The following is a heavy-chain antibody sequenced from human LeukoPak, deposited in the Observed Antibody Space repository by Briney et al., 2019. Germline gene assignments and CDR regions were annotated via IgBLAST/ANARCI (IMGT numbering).Heavy chain of an antibody. V-gene: IGHV3-23*01. J-gene: IGHJ4*02. D-gene: IGHD5-18*01. CDR1: GFTFSSYA. CDR3: ATALWLQFDY. CDR2: ISGSGGST. Sequence: GGSLRLSCAASGFTFSSYAMSWVRQAPGKGLEWVSAISGSGGSTYYADSVNGRFTISTDNSKNTLYLQMNSLRAEDTAVYYCATALWLQFDYWGQGTLVTVSS.